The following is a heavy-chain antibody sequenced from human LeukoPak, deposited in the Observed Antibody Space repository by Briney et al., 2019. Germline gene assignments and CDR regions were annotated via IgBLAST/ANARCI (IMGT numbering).Heavy chain of an antibody. J-gene: IGHJ6*03. CDR1: GFTFSSYG. D-gene: IGHD3-10*01. CDR3: AKHGRFGDYYYYYYMDV. V-gene: IGHV3-23*01. Sequence: GGSLRLSCAASGFTFSSYGMSWVRQAPGKGLEWVSAISGSGGSTYYADSVKGRFTISRDNSKNTLYLQMNSLRAEDTAVYYCAKHGRFGDYYYYYYMDVWGKGTTVTVSS. CDR2: ISGSGGST.